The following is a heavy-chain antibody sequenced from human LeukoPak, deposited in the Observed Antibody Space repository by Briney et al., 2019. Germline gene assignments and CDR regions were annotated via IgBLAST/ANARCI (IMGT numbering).Heavy chain of an antibody. CDR3: ARRGAMTSYWFDP. D-gene: IGHD3-9*01. CDR2: IYTSGST. J-gene: IGHJ5*02. V-gene: IGHV4-61*02. Sequence: NPSQTLSLTCTVSGGSISSGSYYWSWIRQPAGKGLEWIGRIYTSGSTNYNPSLKSRVTISVDTSKNQFSLKLSSVTAADTAVYYCARRGAMTSYWFDPRGQGTLVTVSS. CDR1: GGSISSGSYY.